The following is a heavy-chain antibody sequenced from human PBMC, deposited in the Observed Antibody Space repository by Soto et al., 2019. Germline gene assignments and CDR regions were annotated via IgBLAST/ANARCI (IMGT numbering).Heavy chain of an antibody. CDR3: ATWRGSSWFDY. J-gene: IGHJ4*02. D-gene: IGHD6-13*01. V-gene: IGHV5-51*01. Sequence: GESLKISCKGSGYSFNTNAIGWVRQMPGKGLEWMGNIFSGDSNARYSPSFQGQVTISADESISTAYLQWNSLKASDTAMYYCATWRGSSWFDYWGQGTLVTVS. CDR2: IFSGDSNA. CDR1: GYSFNTNA.